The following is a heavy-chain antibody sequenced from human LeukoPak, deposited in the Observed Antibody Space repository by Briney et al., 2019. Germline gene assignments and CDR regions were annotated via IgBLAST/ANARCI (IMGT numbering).Heavy chain of an antibody. J-gene: IGHJ4*02. CDR1: GFTVSGNY. CDR2: IYSGGST. Sequence: HPGGSLRLSCAASGFTVSGNYMSWVRQAPGKGLEWVSVIYSGGSTYYADSVKGRFTISRDNSKNTLYLQMNSLRAEDTAVYYCARVGMGYDSSGYYYEFDYWGQGTLVTVSS. CDR3: ARVGMGYDSSGYYYEFDY. V-gene: IGHV3-53*01. D-gene: IGHD3-22*01.